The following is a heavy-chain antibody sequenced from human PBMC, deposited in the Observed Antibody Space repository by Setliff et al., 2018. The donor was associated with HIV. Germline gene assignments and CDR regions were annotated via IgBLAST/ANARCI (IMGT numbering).Heavy chain of an antibody. CDR3: ARDISEGFFLERASEH. CDR1: GGSMSNYY. D-gene: IGHD3-3*01. V-gene: IGHV4-59*01. CDR2: IFHTGSS. J-gene: IGHJ1*01. Sequence: PSETLSLTCSVSGGSMSNYYWSWVRQPPGKGLEWMGDIFHTGSSTYNPSLKSRVSLSVDTSKNQFSLRLSAVTAADTAVYYCARDISEGFFLERASEHWSQGTLVTVSS.